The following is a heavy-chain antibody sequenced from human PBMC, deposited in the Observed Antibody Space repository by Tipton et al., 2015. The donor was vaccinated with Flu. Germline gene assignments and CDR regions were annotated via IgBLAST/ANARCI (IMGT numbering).Heavy chain of an antibody. D-gene: IGHD3-10*01. CDR1: GYTFTSYD. CDR2: MNPNSGNT. CDR3: AGSTGSGDY. J-gene: IGHJ4*02. Sequence: QLVQSGAEVKKPGASVKVSCTASGYTFTSYDIYWVRQATGQGLEWRGWMNPNSGNTGYAQKCQGRVTMTRNTSISTAYMELSSLGSEDTAVYYCAGSTGSGDYWGQGTLVNVSS. V-gene: IGHV1-8*01.